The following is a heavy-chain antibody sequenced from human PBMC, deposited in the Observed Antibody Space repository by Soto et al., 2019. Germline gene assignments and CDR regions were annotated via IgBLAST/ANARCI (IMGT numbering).Heavy chain of an antibody. J-gene: IGHJ4*02. CDR2: ITDTGVTT. V-gene: IGHV3-23*01. D-gene: IGHD2-15*01. CDR3: AKDTPVVMFLFDS. Sequence: GGSLRLSCTASGFTFYTYAMTWVRQAPGKGLEWVSSITDTGVTTYYADSVKGRFTISRDNSKNTLYLQMNSLRTDDSAVYYCAKDTPVVMFLFDSWGRGTLVTVSS. CDR1: GFTFYTYA.